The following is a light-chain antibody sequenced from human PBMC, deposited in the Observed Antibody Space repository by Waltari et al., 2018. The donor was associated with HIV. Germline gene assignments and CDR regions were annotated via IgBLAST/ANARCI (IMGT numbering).Light chain of an antibody. CDR3: QQRSNWLT. Sequence: EIVLTQSPATLSLSPGERATLSCRASQGVSSYLAWYQQKPGQAPRLLLYDASNSATGIPARFSGSGPGTDFTLTISSLEPEDFAVYYCQQRSNWLTFGGGTKVEIK. V-gene: IGKV3D-11*01. CDR1: QGVSSY. J-gene: IGKJ4*01. CDR2: DAS.